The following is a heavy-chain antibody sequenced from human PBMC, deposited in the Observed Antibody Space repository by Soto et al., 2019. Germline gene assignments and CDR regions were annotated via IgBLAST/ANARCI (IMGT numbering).Heavy chain of an antibody. CDR3: AGGYSSSWYPPYYYYYYMDV. V-gene: IGHV4-59*01. CDR1: GGSISSYY. J-gene: IGHJ6*03. D-gene: IGHD6-13*01. Sequence: LEPLYLTCTVSGGSISSYYWSWIRQPPGKGLEWIGYIYYRGSTNYNPSLKSRVTISVDTSKNQFSLKLSSVTAADTAVYYCAGGYSSSWYPPYYYYYYMDVWGKGTTVTVSS. CDR2: IYYRGST.